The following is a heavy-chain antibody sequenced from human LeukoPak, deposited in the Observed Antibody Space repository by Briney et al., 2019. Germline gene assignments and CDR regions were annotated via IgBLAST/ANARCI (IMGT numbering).Heavy chain of an antibody. J-gene: IGHJ3*02. Sequence: SGALSVTCTVSGDSISCYFWSWMRQPPGKGLEWVAHINYSGSTNYNPSLKSRVPISVDTSKHQFSLKLSFVTAADTAVYYCAREKMIVAVRDAFPIWGQRTMVTVSS. CDR3: AREKMIVAVRDAFPI. CDR2: INYSGST. CDR1: GDSISCYF. V-gene: IGHV4-59*12. D-gene: IGHD3-22*01.